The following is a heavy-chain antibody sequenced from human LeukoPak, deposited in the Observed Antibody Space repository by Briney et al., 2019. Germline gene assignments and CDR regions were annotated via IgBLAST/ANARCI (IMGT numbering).Heavy chain of an antibody. D-gene: IGHD2-15*01. V-gene: IGHV3-21*01. CDR2: ISSSSSYI. J-gene: IGHJ4*02. CDR1: GFTFSSYS. Sequence: PGGSLRLSCAASGFTFSSYSMNWVRQAPGKGLEWVSSISSSSSYIYYADSVKGRCTISRDNAKNSLYLQMNSLRAEDTAVYYCARVAVVVAGGFDYWGQGTLVTVSS. CDR3: ARVAVVVAGGFDY.